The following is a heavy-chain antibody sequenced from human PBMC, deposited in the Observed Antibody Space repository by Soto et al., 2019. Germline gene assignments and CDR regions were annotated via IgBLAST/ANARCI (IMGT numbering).Heavy chain of an antibody. CDR2: MNSDGSII. D-gene: IGHD3-10*01. J-gene: IGHJ5*02. CDR3: ARDAISMVRGTNNWFDP. CDR1: EFTFSSSW. V-gene: IGHV3-74*01. Sequence: GGSLRLSCVVSEFTFSSSWMHWVRQGPGKGLVWVSRMNSDGSIINYADSVKGRFTTSRDNAKNMLYLQMNRLRADDTAVYYCARDAISMVRGTNNWFDPWGQGTLVTVSS.